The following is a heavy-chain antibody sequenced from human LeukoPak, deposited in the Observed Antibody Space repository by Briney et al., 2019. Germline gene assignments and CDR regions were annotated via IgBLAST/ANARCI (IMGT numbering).Heavy chain of an antibody. Sequence: GGSLRLSCAASGFIFSSYSMNWVRQAPGKGLEWVSSISSSSSYIYYADSVKGRFTISRDNAKNSLYLQMNSLRAEDTAVYYCARPAYPRYDNRGYYLEWGQGTLVTVSS. D-gene: IGHD3-22*01. CDR1: GFIFSSYS. CDR3: ARPAYPRYDNRGYYLE. J-gene: IGHJ4*02. V-gene: IGHV3-21*01. CDR2: ISSSSSYI.